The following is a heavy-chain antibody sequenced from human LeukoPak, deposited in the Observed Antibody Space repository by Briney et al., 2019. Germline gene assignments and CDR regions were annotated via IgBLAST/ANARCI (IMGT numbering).Heavy chain of an antibody. D-gene: IGHD6-19*01. V-gene: IGHV3-15*01. Sequence: PGGSLRLSCAASGFTFNNAWMNWVRQAPGKGLEWVGHIKSKKNGGTTDFATPVKGRFTISRDDSKNTLYLQVNSLRTEDTAVYYCTTSGSGWDYFDFWGQGTLVTVSS. J-gene: IGHJ4*02. CDR3: TTSGSGWDYFDF. CDR2: IKSKKNGGTT. CDR1: GFTFNNAW.